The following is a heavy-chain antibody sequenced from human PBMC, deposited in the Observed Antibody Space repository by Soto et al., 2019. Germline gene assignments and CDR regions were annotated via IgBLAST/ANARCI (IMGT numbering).Heavy chain of an antibody. CDR1: GGSISSGGYY. CDR3: ARAESTMVRGLLFTHYGMDV. Sequence: QVQLQESGPGLVKPSQTLSLTCTVSGGSISSGGYYWSWIRQHPGKGLEWIGYIYYSGSTYYNPSLKSRVTISVATSKHQFSRKLRYVTAADTAVYYCARAESTMVRGLLFTHYGMDVWGQGTTVTVSS. J-gene: IGHJ6*02. D-gene: IGHD3-10*01. CDR2: IYYSGST. V-gene: IGHV4-31*03.